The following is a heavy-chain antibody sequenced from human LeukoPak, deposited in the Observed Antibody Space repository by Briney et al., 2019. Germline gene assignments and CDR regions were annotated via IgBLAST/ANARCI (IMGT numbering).Heavy chain of an antibody. V-gene: IGHV7-4-1*02. CDR3: AREYPHSSGWYGYFDY. D-gene: IGHD6-19*01. CDR1: GYTFTSYA. J-gene: IGHJ4*02. Sequence: GASVKVSCKASGYTFTSYAMNWVRQAPGQGLERMGWINTNTGNPTYAQGFTGRFVFSLDTSVSTAYLQISSLKAEDTAVYYCAREYPHSSGWYGYFDYWGQGTLVTVSS. CDR2: INTNTGNP.